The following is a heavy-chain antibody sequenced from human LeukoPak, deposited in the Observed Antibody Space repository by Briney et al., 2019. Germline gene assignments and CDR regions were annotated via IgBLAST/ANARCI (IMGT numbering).Heavy chain of an antibody. CDR2: IYYSGST. CDR1: GGSISNTYYY. V-gene: IGHV4-39*01. J-gene: IGHJ4*02. CDR3: VYSSGYYFDY. D-gene: IGHD3-22*01. Sequence: SETLSLTCTVSGGSISNTYYYWGWIRQPPGKGLEWIGSIYYSGSTYYNPSLKSRVTISVDTSKNQFSLKLSSVTAADTAVYYCVYSSGYYFDYWGQGTLVTVSS.